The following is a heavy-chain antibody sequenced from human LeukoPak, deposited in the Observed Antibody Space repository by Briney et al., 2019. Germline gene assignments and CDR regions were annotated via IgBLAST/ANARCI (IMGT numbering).Heavy chain of an antibody. CDR3: ARDQYDTWSRRGNFDS. V-gene: IGHV3-9*01. D-gene: IGHD3-3*01. Sequence: PGRSLRLSCAASGFTFDDYAMHWVRQVPGKGLEWVSGISWNSNNIGYADSVKGRFTISRDNAKNSLYLQMNSLRVEDTAVFYCARDQYDTWSRRGNFDSWGQGTLVIVSS. CDR1: GFTFDDYA. CDR2: ISWNSNNI. J-gene: IGHJ4*02.